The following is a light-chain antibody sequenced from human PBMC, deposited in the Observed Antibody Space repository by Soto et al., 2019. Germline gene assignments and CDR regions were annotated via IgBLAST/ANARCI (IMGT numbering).Light chain of an antibody. Sequence: EIVMTQSPATLSVSLGERVTLSCRASQSVSSNLAWYQQKPGQAPRLLIYGASARATGIPARFSGSGSGTVFTLTISSLQSEDFVVYYCQQYNNWPRTFGQGTKVEMK. CDR3: QQYNNWPRT. CDR1: QSVSSN. V-gene: IGKV3-15*01. CDR2: GAS. J-gene: IGKJ1*01.